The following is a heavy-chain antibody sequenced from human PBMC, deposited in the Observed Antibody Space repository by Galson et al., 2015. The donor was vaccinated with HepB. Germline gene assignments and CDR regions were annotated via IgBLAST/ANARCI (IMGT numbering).Heavy chain of an antibody. Sequence: SVKVSCKASGFTFTSSAMQWVRQARGQRLEWIGWIVVGSGNTNYAQKFQERVTITRDMSTSTAYMELSSLRSEDTAVYYCAARLDIAVAGTEFDPWGQGTLVTVSS. CDR2: IVVGSGNT. J-gene: IGHJ5*02. D-gene: IGHD6-19*01. V-gene: IGHV1-58*02. CDR3: AARLDIAVAGTEFDP. CDR1: GFTFTSSA.